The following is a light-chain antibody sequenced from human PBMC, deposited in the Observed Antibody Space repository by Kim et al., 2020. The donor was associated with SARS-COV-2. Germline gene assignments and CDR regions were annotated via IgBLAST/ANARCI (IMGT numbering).Light chain of an antibody. CDR3: HHYGSSPGFT. CDR2: DAS. Sequence: EIVLTQSPGTLSLFPGERATLSCRASQSVSSKSLAWYQQKPGQAPRLLIYDASSRAAGIPDRFSGSGSGTDFSLTISRLEPEDFAVYSCHHYGSSPGFTFGGGTKVDIK. J-gene: IGKJ4*01. V-gene: IGKV3-20*01. CDR1: QSVSSKS.